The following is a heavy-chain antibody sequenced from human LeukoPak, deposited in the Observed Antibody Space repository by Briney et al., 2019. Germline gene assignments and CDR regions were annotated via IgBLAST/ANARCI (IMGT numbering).Heavy chain of an antibody. CDR3: ARDQVGATTNFDY. Sequence: PSETLSLTCTVSGYSISSGYYWGWIRQPPGKGLEWIGSIYHSGSTYYNPSLKSRVTISVDTSKNQFSLRLSSVTAADTAVYYCARDQVGATTNFDYWGQGTLVTVSS. J-gene: IGHJ4*02. CDR2: IYHSGST. CDR1: GYSISSGYY. V-gene: IGHV4-38-2*02. D-gene: IGHD1-26*01.